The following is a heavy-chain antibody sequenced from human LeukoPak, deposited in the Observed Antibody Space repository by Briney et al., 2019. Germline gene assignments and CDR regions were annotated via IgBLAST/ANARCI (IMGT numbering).Heavy chain of an antibody. Sequence: PGRSLRLSCAASGFTFSSYAMHWVRQAPGKGLEWAAVISYDGSNKYYADSVKGRFTISRDNSKNTLYLQMNSLRAEDTAVYYCAREAYSSSWRPYYYYCYGMDVWGKGTTVTVSS. D-gene: IGHD6-13*01. CDR3: AREAYSSSWRPYYYYCYGMDV. V-gene: IGHV3-30*04. CDR2: ISYDGSNK. J-gene: IGHJ6*04. CDR1: GFTFSSYA.